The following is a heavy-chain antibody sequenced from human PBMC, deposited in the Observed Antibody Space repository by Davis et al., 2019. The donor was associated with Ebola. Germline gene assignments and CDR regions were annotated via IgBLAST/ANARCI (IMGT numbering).Heavy chain of an antibody. CDR2: IYYTGSA. Sequence: PSETLSLTCTVSGVSISRHYWSWIRQPPGKRLEWIGSIYYTGSAYYNSSLASRATISVDTSKNQFSLKLTSVTAADTAVYYCVRFGRGAYWGQGTLVTVSS. CDR3: VRFGRGAY. V-gene: IGHV4-59*11. J-gene: IGHJ4*02. CDR1: GVSISRHY. D-gene: IGHD3-16*01.